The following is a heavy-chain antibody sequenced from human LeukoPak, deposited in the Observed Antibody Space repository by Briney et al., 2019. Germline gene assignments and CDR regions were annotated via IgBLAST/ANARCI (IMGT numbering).Heavy chain of an antibody. CDR2: IYSGGST. V-gene: IGHV3-53*01. CDR1: GFTVSSNY. CDR3: ASWAVRGEFDY. J-gene: IGHJ4*02. D-gene: IGHD3-16*01. Sequence: GGSLRLSCAASGFTVSSNYMSWVRQAPGKGLEWVSVIYSGGSTYYADSVKGRFTISRDNSKNTLYLQMNSLRAEDTAVYYCASWAVRGEFDYWGQGTLVTVSS.